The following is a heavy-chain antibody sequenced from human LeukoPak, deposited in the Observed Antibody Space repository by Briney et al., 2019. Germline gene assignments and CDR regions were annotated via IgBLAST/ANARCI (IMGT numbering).Heavy chain of an antibody. V-gene: IGHV3-66*02. CDR3: VSSSGQQQIPYDY. D-gene: IGHD6-13*01. J-gene: IGHJ4*02. Sequence: SGGSLRLSCAASGINVSTNYMTWIRQAPGKGLEWVSLIYGGGAAYYAESVRGRFIISRDNSKNTLFLQMNSLRAEDTAVYYCVSSSGQQQIPYDYWGQGTHVAVSS. CDR2: IYGGGAA. CDR1: GINVSTNY.